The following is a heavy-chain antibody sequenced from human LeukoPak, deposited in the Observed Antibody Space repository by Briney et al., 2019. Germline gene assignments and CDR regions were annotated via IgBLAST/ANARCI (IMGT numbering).Heavy chain of an antibody. V-gene: IGHV4-39*01. D-gene: IGHD6-13*01. CDR2: IYYSGDT. CDR1: GGSISSSSNY. Sequence: PSETLSLTCSVSGGSISSSSNYWGWIRQPPGKGLEWIGSIYYSGDTYYNPSLRSRVIMSVDTSKNQFSLKLTSVTAADTAVYYCARSSAAEGLTHNWFGPWGQGTLVTVSS. J-gene: IGHJ5*02. CDR3: ARSSAAEGLTHNWFGP.